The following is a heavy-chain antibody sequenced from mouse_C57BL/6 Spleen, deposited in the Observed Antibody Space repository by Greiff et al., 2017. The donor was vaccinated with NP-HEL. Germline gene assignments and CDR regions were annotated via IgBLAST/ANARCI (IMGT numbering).Heavy chain of an antibody. D-gene: IGHD4-1*02. CDR1: GYTFTSYW. CDR2: IDPSDSYT. V-gene: IGHV1-69*01. J-gene: IGHJ3*01. CDR3: ARGINWGFAY. Sequence: QVQLQQPGAELVMPGASLKLSCKASGYTFTSYWMHWVKQRPGQGLEWIGEIDPSDSYTNYNQKFKGKSTLTVDKSSSTAYMQLSSLTSEDSAVYYCARGINWGFAYWGQGTLVTVSA.